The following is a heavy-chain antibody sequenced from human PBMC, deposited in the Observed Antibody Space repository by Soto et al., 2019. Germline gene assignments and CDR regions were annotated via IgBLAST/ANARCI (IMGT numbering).Heavy chain of an antibody. CDR3: ARHSPDFDWLSQFDY. CDR2: IFDSGTT. CDR1: GGSITSDYSC. Sequence: SETLSLTCTVSGGSITSDYSCWSWIRQPPGEGLEWIGHIFDSGTTYTNPSLRSQVAISIDTSKNQLSLKLSSVTAADTAVYYCARHSPDFDWLSQFDYWGQGTLVTVSS. J-gene: IGHJ4*02. V-gene: IGHV4-30-4*01. D-gene: IGHD3-9*01.